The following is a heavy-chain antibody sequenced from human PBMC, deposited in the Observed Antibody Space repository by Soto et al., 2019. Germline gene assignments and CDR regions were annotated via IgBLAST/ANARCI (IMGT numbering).Heavy chain of an antibody. CDR1: GGTFSSYA. CDR2: IIPIFGTA. CDR3: ARESSGAFDI. Sequence: EASVKVSCKASGGTFSSYAISWVRQAPGQGLEWMGGIIPIFGTANYAQKFQGRVTITADESTSTAYMELSSLRSEDTAVYYCARESSGAFDIWGQGTMVTVSS. D-gene: IGHD3-10*01. J-gene: IGHJ3*02. V-gene: IGHV1-69*13.